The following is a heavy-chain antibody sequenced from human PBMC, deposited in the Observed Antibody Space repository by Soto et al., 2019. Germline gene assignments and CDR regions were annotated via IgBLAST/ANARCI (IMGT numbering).Heavy chain of an antibody. V-gene: IGHV7-4-1*01. Sequence: ASVKVSCKASGYTFTSYAMNWVRQAPGQGLEWMGWINTNTGNPTYAQGFTGRFVFSLDTSVSTAYLQICSLKAEDTAVYYCARDSGELLQYCYFDYCGQGTLVTVSS. CDR2: INTNTGNP. D-gene: IGHD1-26*01. J-gene: IGHJ4*02. CDR1: GYTFTSYA. CDR3: ARDSGELLQYCYFDY.